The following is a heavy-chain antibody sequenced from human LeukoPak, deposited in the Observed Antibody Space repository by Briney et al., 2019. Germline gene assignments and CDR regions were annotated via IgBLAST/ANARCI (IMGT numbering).Heavy chain of an antibody. D-gene: IGHD6-19*01. Sequence: PSETLSLTCTVSGGSIKSYYWSWIRQPAGEGLEWLGHIYASGTTNYNPSLKSRVTISVDTSKNQFSLKLSSVTAADTAVYYCASARDFGWEGIWNWGQGTLVTVSS. CDR3: ASARDFGWEGIWN. J-gene: IGHJ4*02. CDR2: IYASGTT. CDR1: GGSIKSYY. V-gene: IGHV4-4*08.